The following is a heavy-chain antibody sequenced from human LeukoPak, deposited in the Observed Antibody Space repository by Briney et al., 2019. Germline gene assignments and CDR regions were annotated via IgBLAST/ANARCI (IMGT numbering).Heavy chain of an antibody. CDR3: ARALAAPRPWFDP. CDR1: GYTFTSYD. CDR2: MNPNSGNT. V-gene: IGHV1-8*01. D-gene: IGHD6-13*01. J-gene: IGHJ5*02. Sequence: ASVKVSCKASGYTFTSYDINWVRQATGQGLEWMGWMNPNSGNTGYAQKFQGRVTMTRNTSISTAYMELSSLRSEDTAVYYCARALAAPRPWFDPWGQGTLVTVSS.